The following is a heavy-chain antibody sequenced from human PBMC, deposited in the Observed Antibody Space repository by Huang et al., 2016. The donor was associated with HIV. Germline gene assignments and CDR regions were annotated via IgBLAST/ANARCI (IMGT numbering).Heavy chain of an antibody. J-gene: IGHJ4*02. CDR2: FDPEIGET. CDR1: EYTLTELS. D-gene: IGHD3-9*01. CDR3: ATGFDVFFDF. V-gene: IGHV1-24*01. Sequence: QVQLVQSRAEVKKPGASVKGSCKVSEYTLTELSIHWVRQPPGKGLEWMGGFDPEIGETIYAQKFQGIFTMTEDTSTETAFMELSGLRPEDTAVYYCATGFDVFFDFWGQGTLVTVSS.